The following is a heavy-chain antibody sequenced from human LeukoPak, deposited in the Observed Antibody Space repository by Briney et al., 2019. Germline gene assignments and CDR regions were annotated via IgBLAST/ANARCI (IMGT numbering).Heavy chain of an antibody. CDR3: ARHFADILTTNDAFDI. CDR2: VYYTGSS. V-gene: IGHV4-39*01. D-gene: IGHD3-9*01. CDR1: GGSVSTSSYY. Sequence: PSETLSLTCNVSGGSVSTSSYYWGWIRQPPGKGLEWIGSVYYTGSSYYSPSLTSRVTISINTPKNQFSLKLTSVTAADTALYYCARHFADILTTNDAFDIWGQGTMVTVSS. J-gene: IGHJ3*02.